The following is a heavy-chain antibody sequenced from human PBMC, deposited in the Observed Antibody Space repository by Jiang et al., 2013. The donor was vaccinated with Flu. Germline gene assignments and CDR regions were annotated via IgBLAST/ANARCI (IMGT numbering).Heavy chain of an antibody. CDR3: ARRRALVVGYCSSTSCYVATLENPNWFDP. Sequence: LLKPSETLSLTCAVYGGSFSGYYWSWIRQPPGKGLEWIGEINHSGSTNYNPSLKSRVTISVDTSKNQFSLKLSSVTAADTAVYYCARRRALVVGYCSSTSCYVATLENPNWFDPWGQGTLVTVSS. J-gene: IGHJ5*02. CDR1: GGSFSGYY. D-gene: IGHD2-2*01. CDR2: INHSGST. V-gene: IGHV4-34*01.